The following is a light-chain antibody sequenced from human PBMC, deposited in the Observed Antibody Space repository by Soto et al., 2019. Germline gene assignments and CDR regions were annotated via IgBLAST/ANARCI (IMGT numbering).Light chain of an antibody. CDR1: QDISSW. Sequence: DIQMTQSPSSVSASVGDRVTITCRASQDISSWLGRYQQKPGKAPKLLIYAASSLQSGVPSRFSGSGSGTDFTLTISSLQPEDFATYYCQEAYSFLRTFGQGTKVDIK. CDR2: AAS. J-gene: IGKJ1*01. CDR3: QEAYSFLRT. V-gene: IGKV1-12*01.